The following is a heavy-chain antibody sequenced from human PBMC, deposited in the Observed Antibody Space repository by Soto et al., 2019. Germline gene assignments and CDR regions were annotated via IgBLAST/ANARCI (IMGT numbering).Heavy chain of an antibody. CDR1: GGSISSGGYY. CDR3: ARDHSGAGQGRAYYYYYGMDV. Sequence: SETLSLTCTVSGGSISSGGYYWSWIRQHPGKGLEWIGYIYYSGSTYYNPSLKSRVTISVDTSKNQFSLQLSSVTAADTAVYYCARDHSGAGQGRAYYYYYGMDVWGQGTTVTVSS. V-gene: IGHV4-31*03. J-gene: IGHJ6*02. CDR2: IYYSGST. D-gene: IGHD6-13*01.